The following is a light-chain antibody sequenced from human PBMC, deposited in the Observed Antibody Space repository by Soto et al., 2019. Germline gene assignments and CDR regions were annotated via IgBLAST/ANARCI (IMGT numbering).Light chain of an antibody. J-gene: IGKJ1*01. CDR3: QQYGSSPGT. CDR1: QTFSINS. CDR2: GAS. V-gene: IGKV3-20*01. Sequence: EIELTHSPGTLSLSPGERATLSCRASQTFSINSLAWYQQRPGQAPRLLIYGASTRATGIPDRFSCRGSGTDFTLTISRLEPEDFAVYYCQQYGSSPGTFGQGTKVDIK.